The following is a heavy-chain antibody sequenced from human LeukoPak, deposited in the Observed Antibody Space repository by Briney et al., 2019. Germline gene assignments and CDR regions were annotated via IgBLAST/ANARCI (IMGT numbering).Heavy chain of an antibody. CDR1: GFTVSSNY. CDR2: ISGSGGST. CDR3: AKDLIAVAGTDFDY. J-gene: IGHJ4*02. Sequence: LTGGSLRLSCAASGFTVSSNYMSWVRQAPGKGLEWVSAISGSGGSTYYADSVKGRFTISRDNSKNTLYLQMNSLRAEDTAVYYCAKDLIAVAGTDFDYWGQGTLVTVSS. D-gene: IGHD6-19*01. V-gene: IGHV3-23*01.